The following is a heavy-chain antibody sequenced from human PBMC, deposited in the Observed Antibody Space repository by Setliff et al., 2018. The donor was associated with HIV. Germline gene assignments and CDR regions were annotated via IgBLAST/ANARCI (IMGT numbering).Heavy chain of an antibody. Sequence: SVKVSCKASGGTFSSYTISWVRQAPGQGLEWMGGIIPIFGTTNYAQKLQGRVTMTTDTSTSTAYMELSSLRSEDMAVYFCARSPHDYDSDYYMDVWGKGTTVTVSS. V-gene: IGHV1-69*05. CDR1: GGTFSSYT. D-gene: IGHD4-17*01. J-gene: IGHJ6*03. CDR2: IIPIFGTT. CDR3: ARSPHDYDSDYYMDV.